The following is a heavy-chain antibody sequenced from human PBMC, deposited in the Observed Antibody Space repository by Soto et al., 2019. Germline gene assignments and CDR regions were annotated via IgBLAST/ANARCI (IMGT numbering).Heavy chain of an antibody. CDR2: MEADGSET. CDR1: GFSFSTYW. CDR3: ARDGPLGYCSGGSCPYYYYYGMDV. Sequence: EVQLVESGGGLVQPGGSLRLSCAASGFSFSTYWMSWVRQAPGKGLEWVANMEADGSETYYVDSVKGRFTISRDNAKTSLYLQMNSLRVEDTAVYYCARDGPLGYCSGGSCPYYYYYGMDVWGQGTTVTVSS. J-gene: IGHJ6*02. D-gene: IGHD2-15*01. V-gene: IGHV3-7*03.